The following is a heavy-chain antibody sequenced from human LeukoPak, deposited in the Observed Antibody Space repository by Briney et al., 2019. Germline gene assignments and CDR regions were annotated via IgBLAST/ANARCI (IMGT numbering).Heavy chain of an antibody. CDR1: GYTFTDHY. D-gene: IGHD1-14*01. Sequence: ASVKVSCKASGYTFTDHYLHWLRQAPGQGLEYLGWINPNGGGTNFPQKFQGRVTLTIDTSVNTGYMEITKLTSDDTAVYYCARIISSTWYNEFDCWGQGTLVAVSS. J-gene: IGHJ4*02. CDR2: INPNGGGT. CDR3: ARIISSTWYNEFDC. V-gene: IGHV1-2*02.